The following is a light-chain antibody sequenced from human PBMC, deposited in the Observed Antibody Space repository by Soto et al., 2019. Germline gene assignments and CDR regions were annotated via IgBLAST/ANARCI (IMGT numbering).Light chain of an antibody. Sequence: DIQMTQSPSTLSASVGDRVTITCRTSQSIDINLAWYQQKPGKAPNLLIYKASSLESGVPSRFSGSGSGTEFTLTISSLQPDYFATYYCQQYQHKSYPYTFGQGTKLEIK. CDR1: QSIDIN. CDR2: KAS. CDR3: QQYQHKSYPYT. J-gene: IGKJ2*01. V-gene: IGKV1-5*03.